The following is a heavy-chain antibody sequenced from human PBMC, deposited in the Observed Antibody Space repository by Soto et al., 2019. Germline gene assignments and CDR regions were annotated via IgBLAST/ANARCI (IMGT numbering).Heavy chain of an antibody. V-gene: IGHV3-48*03. CDR2: ISSSGSTI. D-gene: IGHD5-18*01. CDR3: ARGRVWRWIQPQRSINM. J-gene: IGHJ3*02. Sequence: RRSGEAFVFNVSSCEMNWIRHAPGKGQEWVSYISSSGSTIYYADSVKGRFTISRDNAKNSLYLQMNRLRAEDTAVYYCARGRVWRWIQPQRSINMWGHGTM. CDR1: VFNVSSCE.